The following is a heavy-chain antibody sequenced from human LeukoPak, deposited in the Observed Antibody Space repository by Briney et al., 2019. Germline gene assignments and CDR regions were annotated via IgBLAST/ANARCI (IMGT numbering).Heavy chain of an antibody. J-gene: IGHJ4*02. V-gene: IGHV4-59*12. Sequence: PSESLSLTCTVSGGSISSYYWSWIRQPPGKGLEWIGYIYYSGSTNYNPSLKSRVTISVDTSKNQFSLKLSSVTAADTAVYYCAREAVHLLDYWGQGTLVTVSS. CDR3: AREAVHLLDY. D-gene: IGHD6-19*01. CDR2: IYYSGST. CDR1: GGSISSYY.